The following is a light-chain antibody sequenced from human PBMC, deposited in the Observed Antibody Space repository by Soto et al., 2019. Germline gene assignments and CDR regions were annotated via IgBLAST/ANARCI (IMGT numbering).Light chain of an antibody. V-gene: IGKV3-20*01. J-gene: IGKJ1*01. Sequence: IVLTQSPGTLSLSPGERATLSCRASQSVSSSYLAWHQQKPGQAPRLLIYGASRRATGIPDRFSGSGSGTDSTLTISRLEPEDFAVYYCQQYGSSPKRTFGQGTKVDIK. CDR2: GAS. CDR1: QSVSSSY. CDR3: QQYGSSPKRT.